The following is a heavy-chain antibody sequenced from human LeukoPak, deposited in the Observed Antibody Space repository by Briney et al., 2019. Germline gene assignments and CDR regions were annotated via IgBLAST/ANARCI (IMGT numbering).Heavy chain of an antibody. J-gene: IGHJ4*02. CDR3: AKDTWGY. CDR1: GFTFSSYG. CDR2: ISYDGSNK. D-gene: IGHD3-16*01. Sequence: GGSLRLSCAASGFTFSSYGMHWVRQAPGKGLEWVAVISYDGSNKYYADSVKGRITISRDNSKNTLYLQMNSLRAEDTAVYYCAKDTWGYWGQGTLVTVSS. V-gene: IGHV3-30*18.